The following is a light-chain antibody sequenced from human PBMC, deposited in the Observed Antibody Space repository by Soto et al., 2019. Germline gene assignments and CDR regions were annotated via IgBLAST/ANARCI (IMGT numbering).Light chain of an antibody. CDR3: QTWGTGIHVV. Sequence: QLLLTQSPSASASLGASVKLTCTLSSGHSSYAIAWHQQQPEKGPRYLMKLDSDGSHTKGDAIPDRFSGSSSGAERYLTISSPQSEDEADYYCQTWGTGIHVVFGGGTKLTVL. CDR2: LDSDGSH. CDR1: SGHSSYA. J-gene: IGLJ2*01. V-gene: IGLV4-69*01.